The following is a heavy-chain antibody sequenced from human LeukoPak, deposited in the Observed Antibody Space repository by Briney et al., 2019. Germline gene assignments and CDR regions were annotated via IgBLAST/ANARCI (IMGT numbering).Heavy chain of an antibody. J-gene: IGHJ4*02. CDR1: GFTFSSYG. CDR3: AKDRASGSYYLDY. CDR2: ISYDGSNK. V-gene: IGHV3-30*18. Sequence: GGSLRLSCAASGFTFSSYGMHWVRQAPGKGLEWVAVISYDGSNKYYADSVKGRFTISRDNSKNTLYLQMNSLGAEDTAVYYCAKDRASGSYYLDYWGQGTLVTVSS. D-gene: IGHD1-26*01.